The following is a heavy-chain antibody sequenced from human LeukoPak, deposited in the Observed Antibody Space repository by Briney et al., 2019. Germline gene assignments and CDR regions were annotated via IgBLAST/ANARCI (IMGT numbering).Heavy chain of an antibody. V-gene: IGHV3-23*01. CDR2: ISGIDT. CDR3: TKDAPDSGGWFFFDS. CDR1: GFAFSRYW. D-gene: IGHD6-19*01. J-gene: IGHJ4*02. Sequence: GGSLRLSCAASGFAFSRYWMHWVRQAPGKGLVWVSTISGIDTFYADSVKGRFTISRDNSKNTLYLQMISLRAEDTAVYYCTKDAPDSGGWFFFDSWGQGTLVTVSS.